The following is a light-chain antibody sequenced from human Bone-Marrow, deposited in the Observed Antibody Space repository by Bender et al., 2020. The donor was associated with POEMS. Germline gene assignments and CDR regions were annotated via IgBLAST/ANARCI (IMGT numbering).Light chain of an antibody. V-gene: IGLV1-40*01. CDR2: GNN. CDR1: SSNIGTGYD. Sequence: QSVLTQPPSVSGAPGQRVTISCTGSSSNIGTGYDVHWYQQLPGTAPKLLIYGNNNRPSGVPDRFSGSKSGTSASLAITGIQAEDEADYYCCSYAGTSSLVFGGGTKLTVL. J-gene: IGLJ2*01. CDR3: CSYAGTSSLV.